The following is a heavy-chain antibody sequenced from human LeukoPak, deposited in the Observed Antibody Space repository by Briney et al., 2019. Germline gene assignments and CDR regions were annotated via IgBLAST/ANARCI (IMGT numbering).Heavy chain of an antibody. D-gene: IGHD6-19*01. Sequence: GESLKISCKGSGYSFTSYWIGWVRQMPGKGLEWMGIIYPGDSDTRYSPSFQGQVTISADKSISTAYLQWSSLRTEDTAMYYCTTSPVPGIDYWGQGIQVTVSS. CDR2: IYPGDSDT. CDR3: TTSPVPGIDY. CDR1: GYSFTSYW. J-gene: IGHJ4*02. V-gene: IGHV5-51*01.